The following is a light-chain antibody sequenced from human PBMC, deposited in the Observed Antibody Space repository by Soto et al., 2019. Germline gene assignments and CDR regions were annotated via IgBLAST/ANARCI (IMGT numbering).Light chain of an antibody. J-gene: IGKJ2*01. CDR2: GAT. Sequence: DIQMTQSPSSLSASVGDRVTITCRASQSISSFLNWYQQKPGAAPKLLIYGATNLQSGVQSRFSGSGSGTDFTLIISGLEPEDFATYHCQQSYTTPYTFGQGTMLEI. V-gene: IGKV1-39*01. CDR1: QSISSF. CDR3: QQSYTTPYT.